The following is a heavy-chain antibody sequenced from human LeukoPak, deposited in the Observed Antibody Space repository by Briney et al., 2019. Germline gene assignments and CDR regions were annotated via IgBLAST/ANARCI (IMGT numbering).Heavy chain of an antibody. CDR1: RFTFSSYA. CDR3: ARARTIFGVVIMPGFDY. CDR2: INHSGST. V-gene: IGHV4-34*01. Sequence: GSLRLSCAASRFTFSSYAMSWVRQPPGKGLEWIGEINHSGSTNYNPSLKSRVTISVDTSKNQFSLKLSSVTAADTAVYYCARARTIFGVVIMPGFDYWGQGTLVTVSS. D-gene: IGHD3-3*01. J-gene: IGHJ4*02.